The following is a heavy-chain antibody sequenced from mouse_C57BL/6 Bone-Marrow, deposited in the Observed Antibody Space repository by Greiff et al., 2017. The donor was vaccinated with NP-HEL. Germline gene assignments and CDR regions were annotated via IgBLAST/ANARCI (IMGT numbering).Heavy chain of an antibody. J-gene: IGHJ3*01. Sequence: VKLVESDAELVKPGASVKISCKVSGYTFTDHTIHWMKQRPEQGLEWIGYIYPRDGSTKYNEKFKGKATLTADKSSSTAYMQLNSLTSEDSAVYFCARSAIYYYGSSPWFAYWGQGTLVTVSA. CDR2: IYPRDGST. CDR3: ARSAIYYYGSSPWFAY. V-gene: IGHV1-78*01. CDR1: GYTFTDHT. D-gene: IGHD1-1*01.